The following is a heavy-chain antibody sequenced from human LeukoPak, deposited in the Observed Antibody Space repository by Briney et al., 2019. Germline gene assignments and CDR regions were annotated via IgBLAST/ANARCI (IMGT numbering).Heavy chain of an antibody. CDR3: ARVIRVAATPACDY. V-gene: IGHV4-39*07. CDR2: IYYSGST. Sequence: SETLSLTCTVSSGSISSSSYYWGWIRQPPGKGLEWIGSIYYSGSTYYNPSLKSRVTISVDTSKNQFSLKLSSVTAADTAVYYCARVIRVAATPACDYWGQGTLVTVSS. J-gene: IGHJ4*02. D-gene: IGHD2-15*01. CDR1: SGSISSSSYY.